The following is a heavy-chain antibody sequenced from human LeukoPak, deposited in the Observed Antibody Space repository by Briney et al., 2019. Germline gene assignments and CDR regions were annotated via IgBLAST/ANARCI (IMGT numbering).Heavy chain of an antibody. Sequence: SETLSLTCSVTGGSISNYYWSWIRQPPGKGLEWIGYIYYTGSTNYNPSLKSRVTMPVDMSKNQFSLKLNSGPAADTAVYYCAREPRGYSSGWFFDSWGQGTLVTVSS. D-gene: IGHD6-19*01. J-gene: IGHJ4*02. CDR1: GGSISNYY. CDR3: AREPRGYSSGWFFDS. V-gene: IGHV4-59*01. CDR2: IYYTGST.